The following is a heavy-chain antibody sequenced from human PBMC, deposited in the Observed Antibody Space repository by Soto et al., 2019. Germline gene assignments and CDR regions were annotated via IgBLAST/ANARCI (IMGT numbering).Heavy chain of an antibody. D-gene: IGHD2-2*02. Sequence: GGSLRLSCAASGFTFSSYGMHWVRQAPGKGLEWVAVISYDGSNKYYADSVKGRFTISRDNSKNTLYLQMNSLRAEDTAVYYCAKGEGYCSSTSCYTYYYGMDGWGQGTTVTVAS. CDR1: GFTFSSYG. CDR2: ISYDGSNK. J-gene: IGHJ6*02. CDR3: AKGEGYCSSTSCYTYYYGMDG. V-gene: IGHV3-30*18.